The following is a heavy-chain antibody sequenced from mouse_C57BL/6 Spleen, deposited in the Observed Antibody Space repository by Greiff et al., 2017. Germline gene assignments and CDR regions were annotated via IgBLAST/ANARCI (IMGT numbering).Heavy chain of an antibody. CDR3: ARYYYGSSWYFDV. J-gene: IGHJ1*03. D-gene: IGHD1-1*01. Sequence: EVQLQESGGGLVKPGGSLKLSCAASGFTFSSYAMSWVRQTPEKRLEWVATISDGGSYTNYPDNVKGRFTISRDNAKNNLYLQMSHLKSEDTAMYYCARYYYGSSWYFDVWGTGTTVTVSS. CDR2: ISDGGSYT. CDR1: GFTFSSYA. V-gene: IGHV5-4*01.